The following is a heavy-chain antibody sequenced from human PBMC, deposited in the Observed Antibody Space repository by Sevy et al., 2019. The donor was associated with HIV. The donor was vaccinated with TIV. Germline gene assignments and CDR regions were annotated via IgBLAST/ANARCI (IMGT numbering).Heavy chain of an antibody. CDR2: ISGSGGST. V-gene: IGHV3-23*01. D-gene: IGHD3-22*01. CDR3: AKVFGYYYDSSGDIDY. Sequence: GGSLRLSCAASGFTFSSYAMSWVRQAPGNGLEWVSAISGSGGSTYYADSVKGRFTISRDNSKNTLYLQMNSLRAEDTAVYYCAKVFGYYYDSSGDIDYSGQGTLVTVSS. J-gene: IGHJ4*02. CDR1: GFTFSSYA.